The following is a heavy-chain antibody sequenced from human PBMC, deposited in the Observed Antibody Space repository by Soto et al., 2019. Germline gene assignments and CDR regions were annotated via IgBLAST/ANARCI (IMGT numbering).Heavy chain of an antibody. J-gene: IGHJ6*02. V-gene: IGHV1-46*01. CDR1: GYTFTSYY. Sequence: QVQLVQSGAEVKKPGASVKVSCKASGYTFTSYYMHWVRQAPGQGLEWMGIINPSGGSTSYAQKFQGRVTMTRDTSTSTVYMELSSLRSEDTAVYYCARGGPSTMIEVPSYCYGMDVWGQGTTVTVSS. CDR2: INPSGGST. CDR3: ARGGPSTMIEVPSYCYGMDV. D-gene: IGHD3-22*01.